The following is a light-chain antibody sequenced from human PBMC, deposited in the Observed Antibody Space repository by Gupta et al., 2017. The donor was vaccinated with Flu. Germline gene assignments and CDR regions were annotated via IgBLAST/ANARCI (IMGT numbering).Light chain of an antibody. CDR3: QTWGTGYVV. J-gene: IGLJ2*01. Sequence: QVVLTQSPSATASLGASVKLTCTLSSGHSTYDIAWHQQQPEKGPRYLMALHADGRHTKGDGIPDRFYGSSSGAERYLSIPSLQSEDEADYYCQTWGTGYVVFGGGTKLTVL. V-gene: IGLV4-69*01. CDR2: LHADGRH. CDR1: SGHSTYD.